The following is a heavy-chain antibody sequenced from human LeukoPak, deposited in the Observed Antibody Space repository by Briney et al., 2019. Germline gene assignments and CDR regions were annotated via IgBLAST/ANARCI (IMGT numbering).Heavy chain of an antibody. CDR1: GFTFSSYA. CDR3: AKDLGATELGALDY. D-gene: IGHD1-26*01. V-gene: IGHV3-30*04. Sequence: GGSLRLSCAASGFTFSSYAMHWVRQAPGKGLEWVAVISYDGRNKYYADSVKGRFTISRDNSKNTLYLQMNSLRAEDTAVYYCAKDLGATELGALDYWGQGTLVTVSS. CDR2: ISYDGRNK. J-gene: IGHJ4*02.